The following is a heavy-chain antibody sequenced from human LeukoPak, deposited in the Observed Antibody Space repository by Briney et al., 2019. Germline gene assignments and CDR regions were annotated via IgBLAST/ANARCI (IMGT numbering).Heavy chain of an antibody. V-gene: IGHV3-23*01. J-gene: IGHJ4*02. Sequence: PGGSLRLSCAASGFTLSTYAMTWVRQAPGKGLEWVSGISASGGSRNYADSVKGRFTISRDNSKNTLYLQMNSLRAEDTAVYCCAKTPRATVTTNYWGQGTLVTVSS. CDR1: GFTLSTYA. CDR3: AKTPRATVTTNY. CDR2: ISASGGSR. D-gene: IGHD4-17*01.